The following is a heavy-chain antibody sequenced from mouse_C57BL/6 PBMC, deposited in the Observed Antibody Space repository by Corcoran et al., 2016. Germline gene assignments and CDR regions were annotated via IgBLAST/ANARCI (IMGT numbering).Heavy chain of an antibody. V-gene: IGHV8-12*01. CDR2: IYWDDDK. D-gene: IGHD1-1*01. Sequence: QVTLKESGPGILQSSQTLSLTCSFSGFSLSTSGMGVSWIRQPSGKGLEWLAHIYWDDDKRYNPSLKSRLTISKDTSRNQVFLKITSVDTADTATYYCARSGGHYYGSSYGGFAYWGQGTLVTVSA. CDR1: GFSLSTSGMG. J-gene: IGHJ3*01. CDR3: ARSGGHYYGSSYGGFAY.